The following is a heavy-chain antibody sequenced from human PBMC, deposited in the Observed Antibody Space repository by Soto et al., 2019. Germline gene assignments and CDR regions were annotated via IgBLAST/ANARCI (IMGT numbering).Heavy chain of an antibody. CDR2: IYSGGIT. CDR1: GFTVSSNY. CDR3: ARRFYSSGWYPDAFDI. V-gene: IGHV3-66*01. D-gene: IGHD6-19*01. J-gene: IGHJ3*02. Sequence: EVQLVESGGGLVQPGGSLRLSCAASGFTVSSNYMSWVRQAPGKGLEWVSVIYSGGITYYADSVKGRFTISRDNSKYTLYLQMNSLRAEDTAVYYCARRFYSSGWYPDAFDIWGQGTMVTVSS.